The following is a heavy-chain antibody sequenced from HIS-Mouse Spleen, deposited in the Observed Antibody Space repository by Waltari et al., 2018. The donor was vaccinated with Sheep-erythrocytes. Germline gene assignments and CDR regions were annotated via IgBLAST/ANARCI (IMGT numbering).Heavy chain of an antibody. J-gene: IGHJ4*02. CDR2: IISSSSYI. CDR3: ARVASGATFDY. D-gene: IGHD1-26*01. CDR1: GFTFSSYS. V-gene: IGHV3-21*01. Sequence: EVQLVESGGGLVKPGGSLRLSCAASGFTFSSYSMNWVRQAPGKGLAWVSSIISSSSYIYYADSVKGRFTISRANAKNSLYLQINSLRDEDTAVYYCARVASGATFDYWGQGTLVTVSS.